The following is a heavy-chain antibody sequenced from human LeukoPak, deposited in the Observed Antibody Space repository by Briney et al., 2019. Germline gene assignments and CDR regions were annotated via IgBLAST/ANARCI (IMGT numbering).Heavy chain of an antibody. J-gene: IGHJ4*02. D-gene: IGHD6-19*01. V-gene: IGHV1-2*02. CDR3: ARDSPVTGPQNFDF. Sequence: ASVKVSCKASGYTFTDYYIHWVRQAPGQGLEWMGWINPNSGGTNYAQKFQGRVTMTRDMSTTTVYMELSSLRSEDTAVYYCARDSPVTGPQNFDFWGQGTLVTVSS. CDR1: GYTFTDYY. CDR2: INPNSGGT.